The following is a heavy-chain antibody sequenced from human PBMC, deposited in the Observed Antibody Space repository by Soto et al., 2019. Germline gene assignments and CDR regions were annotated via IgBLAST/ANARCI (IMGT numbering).Heavy chain of an antibody. Sequence: SETLSLTCAVYGGSFSGYYWSWIRQPPGKGLEWIGEINHSGSTNYNPSLKSRVTISVDTSKNQFSLKLSSVTAADTAVYYCARGRGYSYVRGSYFDYWGQGTLVT. D-gene: IGHD5-18*01. V-gene: IGHV4-34*01. J-gene: IGHJ4*02. CDR3: ARGRGYSYVRGSYFDY. CDR2: INHSGST. CDR1: GGSFSGYY.